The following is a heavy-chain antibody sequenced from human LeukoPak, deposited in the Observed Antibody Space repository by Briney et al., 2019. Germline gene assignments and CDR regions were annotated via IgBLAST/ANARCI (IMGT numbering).Heavy chain of an antibody. D-gene: IGHD3-22*01. CDR2: IRYDGDNK. CDR1: GFTFSSYG. V-gene: IGHV3-30*02. J-gene: IGHJ4*02. CDR3: ARGGRGYYPDY. Sequence: GGSLRLSCAASGFTFSSYGMHWVRQAPGKGLEWVAFIRYDGDNKYYADSVKGRFTISRDNAKNSLYLQMNSLRAEDTAVYYCARGGRGYYPDYWGQGTLVTVSS.